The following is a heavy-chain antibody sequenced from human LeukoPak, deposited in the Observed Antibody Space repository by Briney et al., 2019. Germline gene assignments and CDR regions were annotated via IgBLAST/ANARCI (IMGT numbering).Heavy chain of an antibody. V-gene: IGHV3-74*01. J-gene: IGHJ3*02. D-gene: IGHD6-19*01. CDR3: ARLGAVAGAFDI. CDR2: IKSDGSST. Sequence: GGSLRLSCAASGFTFSNYWMHWVHQGPGKGLVWVSRIKSDGSSTTYADSVKGRFTISRDNAKNTLYLQMNSLRAEDTAVYYCARLGAVAGAFDIWGQGTMVTVSS. CDR1: GFTFSNYW.